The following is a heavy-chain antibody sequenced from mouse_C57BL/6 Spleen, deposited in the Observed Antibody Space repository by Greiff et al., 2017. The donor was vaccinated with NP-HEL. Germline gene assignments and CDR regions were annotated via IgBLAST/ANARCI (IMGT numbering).Heavy chain of an antibody. V-gene: IGHV1-22*01. CDR3: ARSDDYDVGWYFDV. J-gene: IGHJ1*03. CDR1: GYTFTDYN. D-gene: IGHD2-4*01. CDR2: INPNNGGT. Sequence: VQLKQSGPELVKPGASVKMSCKASGYTFTDYNMHWVKQSHGKSLEWIGYINPNNGGTSYNQKFKGKATLTVNKSSSTAYMELRSLTSEDSAVYYCARSDDYDVGWYFDVWGTGTTVTVSS.